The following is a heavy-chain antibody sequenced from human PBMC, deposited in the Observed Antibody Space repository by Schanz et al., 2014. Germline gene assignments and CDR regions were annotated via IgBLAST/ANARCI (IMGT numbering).Heavy chain of an antibody. J-gene: IGHJ4*02. CDR2: FIPILDVG. V-gene: IGHV1-69*08. Sequence: QVQLVQSGAEVKKPGSSVKVSCKASRSTFSSYTISWVRQARGQGLEWVGRFIPILDVGNYAQQFQGRVTFTADKSTSTAYMELSSLRSDDTALYYCARDRQNIASPATGFDSWGQGTLVTVSS. CDR1: RSTFSSYT. CDR3: ARDRQNIASPATGFDS. D-gene: IGHD6-13*01.